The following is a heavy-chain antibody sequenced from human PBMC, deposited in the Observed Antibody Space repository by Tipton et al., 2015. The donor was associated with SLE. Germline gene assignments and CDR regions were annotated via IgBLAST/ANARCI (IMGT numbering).Heavy chain of an antibody. V-gene: IGHV3-21*01. CDR3: AKDQGVPAVD. J-gene: IGHJ4*02. Sequence: GSLRLSCAASGFTFSSYSMNWVRQAPGKGLEWVSSISSSSSYIYYADSVKGRFTISRDNSKNTLYLQMNSLRAEDTAVYYCAKDQGVPAVDWGQGTLVTVSS. CDR1: GFTFSSYS. D-gene: IGHD2-2*01. CDR2: ISSSSSYI.